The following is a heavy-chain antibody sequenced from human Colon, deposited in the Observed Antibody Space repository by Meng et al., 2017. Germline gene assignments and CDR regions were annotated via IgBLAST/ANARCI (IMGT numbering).Heavy chain of an antibody. CDR3: AREKGSSGRAGWFDP. J-gene: IGHJ5*02. CDR1: GGSVSRGSDY. D-gene: IGHD6-19*01. V-gene: IGHV4-61*01. Sequence: QGLPTESGPGLVRPSETLSLTCNVSGGSVSRGSDYWSWIRQPPGKGLEWIGYMFHRGTTKYNPSLKSRVSMSVDTTKNQFYLKLTSVTVADTAVYYCAREKGSSGRAGWFDPWGQGTLVTVSS. CDR2: MFHRGTT.